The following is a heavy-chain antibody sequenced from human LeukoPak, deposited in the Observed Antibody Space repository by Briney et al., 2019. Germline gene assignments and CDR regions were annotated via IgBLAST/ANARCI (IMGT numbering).Heavy chain of an antibody. CDR2: ISSSSSYI. D-gene: IGHD3-16*02. V-gene: IGHV3-21*01. CDR3: AREGGYTQMPTL. CDR1: GFTFSSYS. Sequence: PGGSLRLSCAASGFTFSSYSMNWVRQAPGKGLEWVSSISSSSSYIYYADSLKGRFTISRDNAKNSLYLQMNSLRAEDTAVYYCAREGGYTQMPTLWGQGTLVTVSS. J-gene: IGHJ4*02.